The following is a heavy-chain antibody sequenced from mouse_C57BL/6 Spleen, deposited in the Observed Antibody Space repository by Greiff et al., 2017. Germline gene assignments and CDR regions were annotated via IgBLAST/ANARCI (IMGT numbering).Heavy chain of an antibody. CDR3: ARSSGYYPFAY. J-gene: IGHJ3*01. CDR2: INPSSGYT. D-gene: IGHD2-3*01. Sequence: QVQLQQSGAELARPGASVKMSCKASGYTFTSYTMHWVKQRPGQGLEWIGYINPSSGYTKYNQKFKDKATLTADKSSSTAYMQLSSLTSEDSAVXYCARSSGYYPFAYWGQGTLVTVSA. V-gene: IGHV1-4*01. CDR1: GYTFTSYT.